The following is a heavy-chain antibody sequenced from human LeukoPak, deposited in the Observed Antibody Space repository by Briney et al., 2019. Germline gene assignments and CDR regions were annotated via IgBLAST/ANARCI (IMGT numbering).Heavy chain of an antibody. CDR3: ARVRHGWLDP. D-gene: IGHD3-16*01. Sequence: SETLSLTYTVSGDSISSYYWSGIRQPPGKGLEWIGYIYYTGSTNYNPPLKSRVTISVDTSKNQFSLKLGSVTAADTAVYYCARVRHGWLDPWGQGTLVTVSS. V-gene: IGHV4-59*01. J-gene: IGHJ5*02. CDR1: GDSISSYY. CDR2: IYYTGST.